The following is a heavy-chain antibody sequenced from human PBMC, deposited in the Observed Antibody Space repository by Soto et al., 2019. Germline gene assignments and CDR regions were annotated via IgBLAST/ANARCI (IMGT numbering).Heavy chain of an antibody. Sequence: EVQLVESGGGLVKPGGSLRLSCAASGFTFSNAWMNWVRQAPGKGLEWVGRIKSKTDGGTTDYAGPVKGIFTISRDDSKNTLYLQMNSLKTEDTAVYYCTTPKPYDSSGYYPYYFDYWGQGTLVTVSS. D-gene: IGHD3-22*01. J-gene: IGHJ4*02. CDR1: GFTFSNAW. V-gene: IGHV3-15*07. CDR2: IKSKTDGGTT. CDR3: TTPKPYDSSGYYPYYFDY.